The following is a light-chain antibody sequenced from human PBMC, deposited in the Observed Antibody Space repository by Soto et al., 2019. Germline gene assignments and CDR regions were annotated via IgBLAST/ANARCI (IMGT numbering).Light chain of an antibody. CDR3: QQYGSSPWT. J-gene: IGKJ1*01. CDR2: GPS. Sequence: EIVLTQSPVTLSLSPGDRATLTCRASKTISGTFFGWYQQKPGQAPWLLIYGPSNRATDIPDRFSGGGSGSEFTLTISRLEPEDFAMYYCQQYGSSPWTFGQGTKVEVK. CDR1: KTISGTF. V-gene: IGKV3-20*01.